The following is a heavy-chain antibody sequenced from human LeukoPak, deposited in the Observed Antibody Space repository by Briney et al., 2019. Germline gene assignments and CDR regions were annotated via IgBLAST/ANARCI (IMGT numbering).Heavy chain of an antibody. CDR1: GCTFTGYY. D-gene: IGHD3-22*01. J-gene: IGHJ4*02. CDR3: ASATYYYDSSGYF. Sequence: ASVKVSCKASGCTFTGYYMHWVRQAPGQGLEWMGWINPNSGGTNYAQKFQGRVTMTRDTSISTAYMELSRLRSDDTAVYYCASATYYYDSSGYFWGQGTLVTVSS. CDR2: INPNSGGT. V-gene: IGHV1-2*02.